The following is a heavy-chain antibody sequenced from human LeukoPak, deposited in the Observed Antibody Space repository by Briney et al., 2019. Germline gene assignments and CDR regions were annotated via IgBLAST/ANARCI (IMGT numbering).Heavy chain of an antibody. CDR2: IYYSGST. CDR1: GGSISSYY. CDR3: ARGRTTYSSSYHNWFDP. Sequence: PSETLSLTCTVSGGSISSYYWSWIRQPPGKGLEWIGYIYYSGSTNYNPSLKSRVTISVDTSKNQFSLKLSSVTAADTAVYYCARGRTTYSSSYHNWFDPWGQGTLVTVSS. V-gene: IGHV4-59*12. D-gene: IGHD6-13*01. J-gene: IGHJ5*02.